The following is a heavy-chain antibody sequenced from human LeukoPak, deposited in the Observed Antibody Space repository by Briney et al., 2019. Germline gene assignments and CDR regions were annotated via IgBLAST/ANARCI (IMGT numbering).Heavy chain of an antibody. V-gene: IGHV4-39*07. J-gene: IGHJ4*02. CDR1: GGSISSSSYY. D-gene: IGHD3-10*01. CDR2: IYYSGST. Sequence: SETLSLTCTVSGGSISSSSYYWGWLRQPPGKGLEWIGSIYYSGSTDYNPSLKSRVTMSVDMSTRQISLKLSSVTAADTAVYYCARAVGGDGSGSLWGPGTLVTVSS. CDR3: ARAVGGDGSGSL.